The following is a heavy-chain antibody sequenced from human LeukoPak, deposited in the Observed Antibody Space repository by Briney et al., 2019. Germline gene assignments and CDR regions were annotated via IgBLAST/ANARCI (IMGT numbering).Heavy chain of an antibody. CDR3: ARDLGVGAGVFDI. CDR2: IYFSGST. V-gene: IGHV4-39*07. J-gene: IGHJ3*02. Sequence: PSETLSLTCAVSGASISSSSYFWGWIRQPPGKGLEWIGNIYFSGSTYYNPSLKSRVTISVDTSKNQFSLKLSSVTAADTAVYYCARDLGVGAGVFDIWGQGTMVTVSS. CDR1: GASISSSSYF. D-gene: IGHD1-26*01.